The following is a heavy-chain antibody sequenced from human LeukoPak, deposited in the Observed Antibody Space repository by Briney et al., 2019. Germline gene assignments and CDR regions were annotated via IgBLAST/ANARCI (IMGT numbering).Heavy chain of an antibody. CDR2: ISWNSGGI. J-gene: IGHJ4*02. V-gene: IGHV3-9*01. D-gene: IGHD2-21*02. CDR3: AKDNSLVVTAIDY. Sequence: GGSLRLSCAASGFSVSSNHMNWVRQAPGKGLEWVSGISWNSGGIGYADSVKGRFTISRDNAKNSLYLQMNSLRAEDTALYYCAKDNSLVVTAIDYWGQGTLVTVSS. CDR1: GFSVSSNH.